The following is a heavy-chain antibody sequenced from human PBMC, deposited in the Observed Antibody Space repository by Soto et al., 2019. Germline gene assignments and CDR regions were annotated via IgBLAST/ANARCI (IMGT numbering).Heavy chain of an antibody. CDR3: ARPRYSGSTSGGTSSSDMYV. Sequence: DALMISCMGSGYSVTSYWMGWVRQMPGKGLEWMGIIYPGDSDTRYSPSFQGQVTISADKSISTAYLQWSSLKASDTAMYYCARPRYSGSTSGGTSSSDMYVWGQRDTLTIS. D-gene: IGHD1-26*01. CDR1: GYSVTSYW. V-gene: IGHV5-51*01. J-gene: IGHJ6*02. CDR2: IYPGDSDT.